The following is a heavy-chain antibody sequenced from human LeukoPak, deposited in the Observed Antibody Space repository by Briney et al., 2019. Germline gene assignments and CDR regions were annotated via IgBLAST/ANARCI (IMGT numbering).Heavy chain of an antibody. CDR2: IYYSGST. V-gene: IGHV4-61*01. J-gene: IGHJ3*02. Sequence: SETLSLTCAVSGYSISSGYYWSWIRQPPGKGLEWIGYIYYSGSTNYNPSLKSRVTISVDTSKNQFSLKLSSVTAADTAVYYCARELAVAGSSAFDIWGQGTMVTVSS. D-gene: IGHD6-19*01. CDR3: ARELAVAGSSAFDI. CDR1: GYSISSGYY.